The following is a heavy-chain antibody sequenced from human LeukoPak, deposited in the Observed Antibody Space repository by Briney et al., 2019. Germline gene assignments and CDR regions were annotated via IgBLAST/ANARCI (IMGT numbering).Heavy chain of an antibody. V-gene: IGHV3-23*01. CDR3: AKSPVSSCRGSFCYPFDY. D-gene: IGHD2-15*01. CDR1: GFTFSTYA. CDR2: ISGSDDGT. Sequence: GGSLRLSCAASGFTFSTYAMSWVRQIPGKGLEWVSAISGSDDGTYYADSVKGRFTISRDNSRNTLYLQMNTLRAEDTAVYFCAKSPVSSCRGSFCYPFDYWGQGTLVTVSS. J-gene: IGHJ4*02.